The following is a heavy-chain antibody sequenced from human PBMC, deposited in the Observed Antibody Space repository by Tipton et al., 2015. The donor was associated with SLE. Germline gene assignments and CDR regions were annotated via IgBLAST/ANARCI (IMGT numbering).Heavy chain of an antibody. CDR1: GGSISNYY. CDR2: IYYSGST. D-gene: IGHD6-13*01. Sequence: TLSLTCTVSGGSISNYYWSWIRQPPGKGLEWIGYIYYSGSTNYNPSLKSRVTISVDTSKNQFSLKLSSVTAADTAVYYCARDRVYSSSYYMVVWGKGTTVTVSS. CDR3: ARDRVYSSSYYMVV. V-gene: IGHV4-59*01. J-gene: IGHJ6*03.